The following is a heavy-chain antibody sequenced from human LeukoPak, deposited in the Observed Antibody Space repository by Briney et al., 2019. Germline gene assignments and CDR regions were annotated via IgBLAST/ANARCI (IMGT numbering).Heavy chain of an antibody. CDR1: GGSISSYY. CDR2: IYYSGST. D-gene: IGHD6-19*01. CDR3: ATASSHSSGWSHYGMDV. J-gene: IGHJ6*02. V-gene: IGHV4-59*08. Sequence: PSETLSLTCTVSGGSISSYYWSWIRQPPGKGLEWSGYIYYSGSTNYNPSLKSRVTISVDTSKNQFSLKLNSVTAADTAVYYCATASSHSSGWSHYGMDVWGQGTTVTVSS.